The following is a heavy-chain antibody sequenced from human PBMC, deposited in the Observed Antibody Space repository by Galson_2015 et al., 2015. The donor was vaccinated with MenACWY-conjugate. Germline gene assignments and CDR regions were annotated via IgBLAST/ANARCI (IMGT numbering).Heavy chain of an antibody. CDR2: IDWDDDK. CDR3: ARIRYVPGTRHAEYFQH. V-gene: IGHV2-70*11. CDR1: GFSLSTSGMC. D-gene: IGHD1-1*01. J-gene: IGHJ1*01. Sequence: PALVKPTQTLTLTCTFSGFSLSTSGMCVSCIRQSPGKALEWLARIDWDDDKYYSTSLKTRLTISKDTSKNQVVLTMTNMDPVDTAMYYCARIRYVPGTRHAEYFQHWGQGTLVTVSS.